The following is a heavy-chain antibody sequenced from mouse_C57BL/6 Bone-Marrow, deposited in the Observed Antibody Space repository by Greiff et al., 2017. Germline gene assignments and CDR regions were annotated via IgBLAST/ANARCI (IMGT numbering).Heavy chain of an antibody. CDR1: GYTFTSYW. Sequence: QVQLKQPGAELVKPGASVKLSCKASGYTFTSYWMHWVKQRPGQGLEWIGMIHPNSGSTNYNEKFKSKATLTVDKSSSTAYMQLSSLTSEDSAVYYCAGGTRGNWYFDVWGTGTTVTVSS. CDR2: IHPNSGST. V-gene: IGHV1-64*01. CDR3: AGGTRGNWYFDV. D-gene: IGHD4-1*01. J-gene: IGHJ1*03.